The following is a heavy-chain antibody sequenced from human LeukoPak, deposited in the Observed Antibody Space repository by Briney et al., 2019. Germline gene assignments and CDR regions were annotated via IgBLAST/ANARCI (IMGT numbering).Heavy chain of an antibody. Sequence: SETLSLTCTVSGGSISSGSYYWSWIRQPAGKGLEWIGRIYTSGSTNYNPSLKSRVTISVDTSKNQFSLKLSSVTAADTAVYYCARDEEMGYIVYWGQGTLVTVSS. CDR3: ARDEEMGYIVY. D-gene: IGHD5-24*01. CDR2: IYTSGST. V-gene: IGHV4-61*02. J-gene: IGHJ4*02. CDR1: GGSISSGSYY.